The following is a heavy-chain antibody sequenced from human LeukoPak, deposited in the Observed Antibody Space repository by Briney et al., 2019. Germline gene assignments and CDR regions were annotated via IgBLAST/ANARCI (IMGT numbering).Heavy chain of an antibody. CDR3: ARDFDSSGYRYYFDY. Sequence: ASVKVSCKASGYTFTSYYMHWVRQAPGQGLEWMGWINPNSGGTNYAQKFQGRVTMTRDTSISAAYMELSRLRSDDTAVYYCARDFDSSGYRYYFDYWGQGTLVTVSS. J-gene: IGHJ4*02. CDR2: INPNSGGT. D-gene: IGHD3-22*01. CDR1: GYTFTSYY. V-gene: IGHV1-2*02.